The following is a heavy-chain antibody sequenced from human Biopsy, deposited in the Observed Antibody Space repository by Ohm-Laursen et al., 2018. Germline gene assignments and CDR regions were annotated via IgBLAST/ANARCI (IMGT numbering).Heavy chain of an antibody. CDR3: ARGRGGARYGMDV. J-gene: IGHJ6*02. D-gene: IGHD1-26*01. CDR1: GFTFDDYG. Sequence: RSLRLSCSASGFTFDDYGMHWVRQPPGKGLEWVSGIRRNSAIIDYADSVRGRFTISRDNARRFLFLQMNNLKSEDTAFYYCARGRGGARYGMDVWGRGTTVTVSS. CDR2: IRRNSAII. V-gene: IGHV3-9*01.